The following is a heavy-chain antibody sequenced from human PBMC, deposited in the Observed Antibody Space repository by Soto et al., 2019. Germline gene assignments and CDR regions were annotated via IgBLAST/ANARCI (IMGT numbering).Heavy chain of an antibody. V-gene: IGHV3-23*01. CDR2: ISSSGGST. D-gene: IGHD3-10*01. J-gene: IGHJ4*02. Sequence: EVQLLESGGGLVHPGGSLRLFCTASGFTFRSYAMSWVRQAPGKGLEWVSAISSSGGSTYYAESVKGRFTISRDDSKNTLDLQMSSLRAEDTAGYYCAKERPRADNWGQGTLVTVSS. CDR1: GFTFRSYA. CDR3: AKERPRADN.